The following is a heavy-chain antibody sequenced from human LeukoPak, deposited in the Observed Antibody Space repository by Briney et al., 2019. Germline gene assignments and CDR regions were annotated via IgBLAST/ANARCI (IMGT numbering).Heavy chain of an antibody. Sequence: SETLSLTCSVSGASLTNPTYYQWSWFRQPAGKGLEFIGKIFASGISTLTPSLKSRVTMSLDTSKNEFSLRLTSVTAEDSAVHYCARFKSGGFYYFDSWGQGTLVTVSS. CDR2: IFASGIS. V-gene: IGHV4-61*10. CDR3: ARFKSGGFYYFDS. D-gene: IGHD3-3*01. CDR1: GASLTNPTYY. J-gene: IGHJ4*02.